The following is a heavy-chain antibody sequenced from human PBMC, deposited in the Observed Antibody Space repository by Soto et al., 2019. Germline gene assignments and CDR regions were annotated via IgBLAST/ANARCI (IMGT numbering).Heavy chain of an antibody. Sequence: GGSLRLSCTASGFTFGDYAMSWFRQAPGKGLEWVGFIRSKAYGGTTEYAASVKGRFTISKDDSKSIAYLQMNSLKTEDTAVYYCTRAHQNWNDACFDYWGQGTLVTVSS. V-gene: IGHV3-49*03. CDR2: IRSKAYGGTT. CDR1: GFTFGDYA. D-gene: IGHD1-1*01. J-gene: IGHJ4*02. CDR3: TRAHQNWNDACFDY.